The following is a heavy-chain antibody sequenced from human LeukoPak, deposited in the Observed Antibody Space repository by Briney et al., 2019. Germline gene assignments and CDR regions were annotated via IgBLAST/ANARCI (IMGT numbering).Heavy chain of an antibody. CDR1: GFTFSTYA. J-gene: IGHJ3*02. V-gene: IGHV3-23*01. Sequence: GGSLRLSCAASGFTFSTYAMSWVRQAPGKGLEWVSAISGSDGRTYYADSVKGRFTISRDNSKNTLYVQMNSLRAEDTAVYYCAKDKRFPDDVFGIWGQGTMVTVSS. D-gene: IGHD3-10*01. CDR3: AKDKRFPDDVFGI. CDR2: ISGSDGRT.